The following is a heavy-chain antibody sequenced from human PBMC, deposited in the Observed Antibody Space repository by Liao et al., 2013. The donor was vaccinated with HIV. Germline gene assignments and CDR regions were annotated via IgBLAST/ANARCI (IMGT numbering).Heavy chain of an antibody. V-gene: IGHV4-4*07. Sequence: QVQLQESGPGLVKPSETLSLTCTVSGDSVSNYYWSWIRQPAGKGLEWIGRIFASGSTNSNPSLKSRVSMSIDTSKKQFSLLLTSVTAADTAVYYCAGRLWFGEFDAFDIWGQGTTVTVSS. CDR2: IFASGST. CDR1: GDSVSNYY. CDR3: AGRLWFGEFDAFDI. J-gene: IGHJ3*02. D-gene: IGHD3-10*01.